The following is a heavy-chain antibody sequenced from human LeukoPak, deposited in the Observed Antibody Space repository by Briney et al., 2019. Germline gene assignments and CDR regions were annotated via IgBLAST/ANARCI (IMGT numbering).Heavy chain of an antibody. CDR3: ARDLSYGDYNPYYYYGMDV. V-gene: IGHV3-30-3*01. Sequence: GGSLRLSCAASGFTFSSYAMHWVRQAPGKGLEWVAVISYDGSNKYYADSVEGRFTISRDNSKNTLYLQMNSLRAEDTAVYYCARDLSYGDYNPYYYYGMDVWGQGTTVTVSS. CDR1: GFTFSSYA. CDR2: ISYDGSNK. D-gene: IGHD4-17*01. J-gene: IGHJ6*02.